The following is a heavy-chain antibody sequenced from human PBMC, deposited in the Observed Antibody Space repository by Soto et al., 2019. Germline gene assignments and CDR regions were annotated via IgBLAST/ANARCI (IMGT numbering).Heavy chain of an antibody. Sequence: PGGSLRLSCATSGFTFNVYAMSWVRQAPGKGLEWISGISGTGGRTYYADSVKGRFTISRDSSRSTLSLQMNTLRVEDTAVYYCAGDKRIVVTGPLDHWGQGTLVTVSS. V-gene: IGHV3-23*01. CDR3: AGDKRIVVTGPLDH. D-gene: IGHD2-21*02. CDR1: GFTFNVYA. CDR2: ISGTGGRT. J-gene: IGHJ4*02.